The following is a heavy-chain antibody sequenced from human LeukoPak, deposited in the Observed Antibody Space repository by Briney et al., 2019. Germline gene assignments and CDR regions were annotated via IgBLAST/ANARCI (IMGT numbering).Heavy chain of an antibody. V-gene: IGHV3-21*04. J-gene: IGHJ4*02. CDR3: ARAELWSTSDFDY. D-gene: IGHD5-18*01. Sequence: PGGSLRLSCAASGFTFSSYSMNWVRQAPGKGLEWVSSISSSSSYIYYADSVKGRFTISRDNAKNSLYLQMNSLRAEDTAVYYCARAELWSTSDFDYWGQGTLVTVSS. CDR1: GFTFSSYS. CDR2: ISSSSSYI.